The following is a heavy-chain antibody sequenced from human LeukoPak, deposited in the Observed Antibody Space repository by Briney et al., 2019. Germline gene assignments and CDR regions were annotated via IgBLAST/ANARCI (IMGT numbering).Heavy chain of an antibody. V-gene: IGHV3-30-3*01. CDR3: AKQVAQYYFDY. D-gene: IGHD6-6*01. Sequence: GGSLRLSCAASGFTFSSYAMHWVRQAPGKGLEWVAVISYDGSNKYYADSVKGRFTISRDNAKNTLYLQMNSLRDEDTAVYYCAKQVAQYYFDYWGQGTLVTVSS. J-gene: IGHJ4*02. CDR2: ISYDGSNK. CDR1: GFTFSSYA.